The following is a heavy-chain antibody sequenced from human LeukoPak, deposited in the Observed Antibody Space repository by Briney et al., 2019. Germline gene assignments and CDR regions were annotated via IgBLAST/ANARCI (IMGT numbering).Heavy chain of an antibody. CDR1: GFTFSSYA. CDR3: ARETVAGHPDDDY. CDR2: ISYDGSNK. J-gene: IGHJ4*02. D-gene: IGHD6-19*01. V-gene: IGHV3-30*04. Sequence: GGSLRLSCAASGFTFSSYAMHWVRQAPGKGLQWVAVISYDGSNKYYADSVKGRFTISRDNSKNTLYLQMNSLRAEDTAVYYCARETVAGHPDDDYWGQGTLVTVSS.